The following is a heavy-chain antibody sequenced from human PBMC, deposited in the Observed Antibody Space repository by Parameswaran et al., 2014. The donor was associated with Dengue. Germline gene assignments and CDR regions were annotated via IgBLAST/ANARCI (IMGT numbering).Heavy chain of an antibody. J-gene: IGHJ4*02. V-gene: IGHV3-21*01. Sequence: WIRQPPGKGLEWVSSISSSSSYIYYADSVKGRFTISRDNAKNSLYLQMNSLRAEDTAVYYCARDHRDYYGSGSYYNGLFDYWGQGTLVTVSS. D-gene: IGHD3-10*01. CDR3: ARDHRDYYGSGSYYNGLFDY. CDR2: ISSSSSYI.